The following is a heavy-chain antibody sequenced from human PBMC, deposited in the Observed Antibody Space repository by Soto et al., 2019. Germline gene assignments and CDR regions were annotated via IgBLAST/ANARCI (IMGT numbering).Heavy chain of an antibody. CDR1: GYSFTGHY. D-gene: IGHD3-10*01. V-gene: IGHV1-2*02. Sequence: QVQLVQSGAEVKPPGASVKVSCKASGYSFTGHYMHWVRQVSGKRLEFLGWLKPDNGGTYYAPKFTGRVTFTRDTSTTTAYMELSGLHSDDTAVYYCARDLCPLGSGSACPTYGMDLWGQGTTVAVSS. CDR3: ARDLCPLGSGSACPTYGMDL. J-gene: IGHJ6*02. CDR2: LKPDNGGT.